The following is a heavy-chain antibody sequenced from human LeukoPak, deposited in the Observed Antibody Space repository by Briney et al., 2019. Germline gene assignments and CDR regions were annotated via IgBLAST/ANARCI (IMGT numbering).Heavy chain of an antibody. J-gene: IGHJ6*03. CDR1: GFTSSTYS. V-gene: IGHV3-48*01. D-gene: IGHD4-11*01. CDR2: ISSSSSTI. CDR3: ASQYSNYDYYYYYMDV. Sequence: GGSLRLSCAASGFTSSTYSMNWVRQAPGKGLEWLSYISSSSSTIYYAGSVRGRFTISRDNAKKSLYLQMNSLRAEDTALYYCASQYSNYDYYYYYMDVWGKGTTVTVAS.